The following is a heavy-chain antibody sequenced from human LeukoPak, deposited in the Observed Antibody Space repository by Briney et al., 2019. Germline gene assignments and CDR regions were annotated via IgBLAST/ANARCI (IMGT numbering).Heavy chain of an antibody. Sequence: PGGSLRLSCAASGFTFSSYWMSWVRQAPGKGLEWVSYISSSSSTIYYADSVKGRFTISRDNAKNSLYLQMNSLRAEDTAVYYCASYSIVVVPAATEECFDYWGQGTLVTVSS. V-gene: IGHV3-48*04. D-gene: IGHD2-2*01. J-gene: IGHJ4*02. CDR2: ISSSSSTI. CDR1: GFTFSSYW. CDR3: ASYSIVVVPAATEECFDY.